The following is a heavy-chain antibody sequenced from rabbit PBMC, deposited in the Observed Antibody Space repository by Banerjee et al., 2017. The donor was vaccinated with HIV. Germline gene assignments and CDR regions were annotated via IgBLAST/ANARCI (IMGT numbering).Heavy chain of an antibody. V-gene: IGHV1S40*01. CDR1: GFSFSSSYY. CDR3: ARDRDTGSVYYFDL. Sequence: QSLEESGGVLVKPGASLTLTCTASGFSFSSSYYMCWVRQAPGKGLEWIACIYAGSSGSTYYASWAKGRFTISKTSSTTVTLQMTSLTAADTATYFCARDRDTGSVYYFDLWGPGTLVTVS. J-gene: IGHJ4*01. D-gene: IGHD8-1*01. CDR2: IYAGSSGST.